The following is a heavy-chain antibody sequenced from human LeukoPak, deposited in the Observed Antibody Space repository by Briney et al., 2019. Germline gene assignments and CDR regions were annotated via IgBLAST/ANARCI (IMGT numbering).Heavy chain of an antibody. Sequence: GGSLRLSCAASGFTFSSYAMHWVRQAPGKGLEWVAVISYDGSNKYYADSVKGRFTISRDNSQNTLYLQMNSLRNEDTAVYYCARVPSYGSVDYWGQGTLVTVSS. V-gene: IGHV3-30*04. CDR3: ARVPSYGSVDY. CDR1: GFTFSSYA. CDR2: ISYDGSNK. D-gene: IGHD5-18*01. J-gene: IGHJ4*02.